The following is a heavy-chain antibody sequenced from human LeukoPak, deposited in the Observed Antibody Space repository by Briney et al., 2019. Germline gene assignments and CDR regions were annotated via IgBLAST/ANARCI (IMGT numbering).Heavy chain of an antibody. V-gene: IGHV3-23*01. J-gene: IGHJ4*02. CDR1: GFTFCSSA. CDR3: AKQLGYCSDGSCYFPY. D-gene: IGHD2-15*01. CDR2: ISNNGGYT. Sequence: GGSLRLSCAASGFTFCSSAMCWVRQAPGQELEWVSAISNNGGYTYYADSVQGRFTISRDNSKSTLCLQMNSLRAEDTAVYYCAKQLGYCSDGSCYFPYWGQGTLVTVSS.